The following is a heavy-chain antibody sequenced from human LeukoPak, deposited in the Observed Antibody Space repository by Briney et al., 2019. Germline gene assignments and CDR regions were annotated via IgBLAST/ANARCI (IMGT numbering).Heavy chain of an antibody. J-gene: IGHJ5*02. V-gene: IGHV1-18*01. CDR3: ARDRFGENWFDP. CDR1: GYTFTSYG. Sequence: ASVKVSGKASGYTFTSYGISWVRQAPGQGLEWMGWISAYNGNTNYAQKLQGRVTMTTDTSTSTAYMELRSLRSDDTAVYYCARDRFGENWFDPWGQGTLVTVSS. CDR2: ISAYNGNT. D-gene: IGHD3-10*01.